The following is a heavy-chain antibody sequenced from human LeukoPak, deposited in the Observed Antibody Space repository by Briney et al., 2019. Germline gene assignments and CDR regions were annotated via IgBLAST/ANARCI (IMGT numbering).Heavy chain of an antibody. Sequence: ASVKVSCKASGYTFTSYAMNWVRQAPGQGLEWMGWINTNTGNPTYAQGFTGRFVFSLDTSVSTAYLQISSLKAEDSAVYYCARDQGGASAIHDSSGYYYGQPGYWGQGTLVTVSS. CDR3: ARDQGGASAIHDSSGYYYGQPGY. J-gene: IGHJ4*02. D-gene: IGHD3-22*01. V-gene: IGHV7-4-1*02. CDR1: GYTFTSYA. CDR2: INTNTGNP.